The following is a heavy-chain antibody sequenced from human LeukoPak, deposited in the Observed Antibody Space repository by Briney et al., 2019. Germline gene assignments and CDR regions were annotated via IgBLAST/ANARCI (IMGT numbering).Heavy chain of an antibody. CDR3: AKAYYDSSPYYFDY. V-gene: IGHV3-9*01. D-gene: IGHD3-22*01. J-gene: IGHJ4*02. CDR1: GFTFDDYA. CDR2: ISWNSGSI. Sequence: GGSLRLSCAASGFTFDDYAMHWVRQAPGKGLEWVSGISWNSGSIGYADSVKGRFTISRDNAKNSLYLQMNSLRAEDTALYYYAKAYYDSSPYYFDYWGQGTLVTVSS.